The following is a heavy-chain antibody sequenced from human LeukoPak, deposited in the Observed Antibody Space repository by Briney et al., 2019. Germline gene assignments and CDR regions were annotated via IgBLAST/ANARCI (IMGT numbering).Heavy chain of an antibody. J-gene: IGHJ5*02. CDR3: ARDRECGSTSCPFVGWFDP. V-gene: IGHV4-61*01. D-gene: IGHD2-2*01. CDR1: GGSISSTSYY. Sequence: PSETLSLTCTVSGGSISSTSYYWGWIRQPPGKGLEWIGYIYYSGSTNYNPSLKSRVTISVDTSKNQFSLKLSSVTAADTAVYYCARDRECGSTSCPFVGWFDPWGQGTLVTVSS. CDR2: IYYSGST.